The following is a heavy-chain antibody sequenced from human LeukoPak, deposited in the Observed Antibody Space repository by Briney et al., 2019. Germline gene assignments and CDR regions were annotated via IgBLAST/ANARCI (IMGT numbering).Heavy chain of an antibody. V-gene: IGHV3-7*01. J-gene: IGHJ3*02. Sequence: PGGSLRLSCVASGFTFSNYWMSWVRQVPGKGLEWVANIKQDESEKYYVDSVKGRFTISRDNAKNSLYLQLNSLRAEDTAVYYCARGKALDIWGQGTMVTVSS. CDR1: GFTFSNYW. CDR2: IKQDESEK. CDR3: ARGKALDI.